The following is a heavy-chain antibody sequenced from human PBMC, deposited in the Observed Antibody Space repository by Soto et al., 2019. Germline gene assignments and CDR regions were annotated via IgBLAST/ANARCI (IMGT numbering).Heavy chain of an antibody. CDR1: GFTVSSNY. J-gene: IGHJ6*02. Sequence: EVQLVESGGGLIQPGGSLRLSCAASGFTVSSNYMSWVRQAPGKGLEWVSVIYSGGITYYADSVKGRFTISRDNSKNTLYLQMNSLRAEDTAVYYCARSSSSGWYYYYYGMDVWGQGTTVTVSS. CDR3: ARSSSSGWYYYYYGMDV. V-gene: IGHV3-53*01. D-gene: IGHD6-19*01. CDR2: IYSGGIT.